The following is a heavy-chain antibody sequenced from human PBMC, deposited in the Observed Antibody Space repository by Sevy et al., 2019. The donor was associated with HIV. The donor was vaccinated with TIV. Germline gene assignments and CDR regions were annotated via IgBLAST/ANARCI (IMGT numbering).Heavy chain of an antibody. D-gene: IGHD2-21*02. J-gene: IGHJ6*02. V-gene: IGHV3-48*02. CDR3: ARGPDCGGDCDVGFYYPLDV. CDR2: TSGNSGAI. Sequence: GGSLRLSCTVSGFIFSRYSMNWVRQAPGKGLEWISYTSGNSGAIYYPDSVKGRFTVSRDNANNARFLQMSSLKDDDTAVYYCARGPDCGGDCDVGFYYPLDVWGQWTTVTVSS. CDR1: GFIFSRYS.